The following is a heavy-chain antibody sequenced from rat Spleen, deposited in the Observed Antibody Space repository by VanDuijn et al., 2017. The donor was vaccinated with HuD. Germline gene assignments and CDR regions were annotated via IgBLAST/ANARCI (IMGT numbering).Heavy chain of an antibody. CDR1: GFTLSSFP. D-gene: IGHD1-4*01. V-gene: IGHV5-46*01. CDR3: TRGPGYNYDWFAY. CDR2: ISSSGSDT. Sequence: EVQLVESGGGLVQPGRSMKLSCAASGFTLSSFPLACVRQAPTKGMEWVATISSSGSDTYYRDSVKGRFTISRVSAKRPLYLQMNSLRSEDTATYYCTRGPGYNYDWFAYGGHGTLVTVSS. J-gene: IGHJ3*01.